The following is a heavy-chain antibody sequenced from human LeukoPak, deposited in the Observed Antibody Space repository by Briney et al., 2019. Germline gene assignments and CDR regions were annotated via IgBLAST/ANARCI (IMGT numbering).Heavy chain of an antibody. Sequence: GGSLRLSCAGSGFTFGGYGMHWFRQTPGKGLEWVAVIAYGGSRAFYADPVKGRFTISRDNSKNTMSVQMDDLRAEDTAVYYCTRYNNDHFDYWGQGTLVTVSS. V-gene: IGHV3-33*01. CDR1: GFTFGGYG. CDR3: TRYNNDHFDY. CDR2: IAYGGSRA. J-gene: IGHJ4*02. D-gene: IGHD1-14*01.